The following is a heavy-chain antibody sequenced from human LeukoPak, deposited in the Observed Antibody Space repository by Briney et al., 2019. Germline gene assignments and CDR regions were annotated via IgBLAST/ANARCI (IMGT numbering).Heavy chain of an antibody. V-gene: IGHV6-1*01. CDR2: TYYRSKWYY. D-gene: IGHD2-21*01. CDR3: VRAVSGTDLIDI. J-gene: IGHJ4*02. CDR1: GDSVSSNSAA. Sequence: SQTLPLTCVISGDSVSSNSAAWNWIRQSPSGGLEWLGRTYYRSKWYYDYAGSVKSRTSIKPDTSKNQFYLQLNSVTPEDTAVYYCVRAVSGTDLIDIWGQGTLVTVSS.